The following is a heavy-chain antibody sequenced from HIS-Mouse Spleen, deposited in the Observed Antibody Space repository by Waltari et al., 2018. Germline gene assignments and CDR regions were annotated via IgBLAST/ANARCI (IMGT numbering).Heavy chain of an antibody. CDR2: ISYDGSNK. CDR3: AKDKHHAFDY. CDR1: GGSISSSS. Sequence: QLQLQESGPGLVKPSETLSLTCTVPGGSISSSSYYWGWIRQPPGKGLEWVAVISYDGSNKYYADSVKGRFTISRDNSKNTLYLQMNSLRAEDTAVYYCAKDKHHAFDYWGQGTLVTVSS. J-gene: IGHJ4*02. V-gene: IGHV3-30*18.